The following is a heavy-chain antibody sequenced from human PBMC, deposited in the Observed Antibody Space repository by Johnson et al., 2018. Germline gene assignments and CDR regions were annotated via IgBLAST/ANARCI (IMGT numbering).Heavy chain of an antibody. V-gene: IGHV3-73*01. Sequence: QLGESGGGLVQPGGSLKLSCAASGFTFSGSAMHWVRQASGKGLEWVGRIRSKANSYATAYAASVKGRFTISRDDSKNTAYLQMNSLKTEDTAVDYCTRPLIPAAIEYYYYGMDVWGQGTTVTVSS. D-gene: IGHD2-2*02. CDR3: TRPLIPAAIEYYYYGMDV. J-gene: IGHJ6*02. CDR1: GFTFSGSA. CDR2: IRSKANSYAT.